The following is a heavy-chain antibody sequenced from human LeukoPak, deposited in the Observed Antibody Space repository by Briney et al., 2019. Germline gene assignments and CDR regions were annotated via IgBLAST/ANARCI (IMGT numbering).Heavy chain of an antibody. CDR1: GGSISSYY. CDR3: ARGSRLLDY. CDR2: IYHSGST. J-gene: IGHJ4*02. V-gene: IGHV4-59*12. Sequence: SETLSLTCTVSGGSISSYYWSWIRQPPGKGLEWIGYIYHSGSTYYNPSLKSRVTISVDRSKNQFSLKLSSVTAADTAVYYCARGSRLLDYWGQGTLVTVSS.